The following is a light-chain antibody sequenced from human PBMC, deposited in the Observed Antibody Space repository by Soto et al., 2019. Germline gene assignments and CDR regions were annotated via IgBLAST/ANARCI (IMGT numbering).Light chain of an antibody. V-gene: IGLV4-69*01. CDR2: LNSDGSH. Sequence: QSVLTQSPSASASLGASVKLTCPLSSGHSSYAIEWHQQQPEKGPRYLMKLNSDGSHSKGDRIPDRFSGSSSGAERYLTISSLQSEDEADYYCQTWCTGIVVFGGGTKLTVL. CDR1: SGHSSYA. CDR3: QTWCTGIVV. J-gene: IGLJ2*01.